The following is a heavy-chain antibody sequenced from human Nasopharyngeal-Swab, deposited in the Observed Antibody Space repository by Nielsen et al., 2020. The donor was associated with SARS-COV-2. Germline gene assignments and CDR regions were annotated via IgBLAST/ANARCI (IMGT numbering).Heavy chain of an antibody. J-gene: IGHJ5*02. CDR3: ASQEYCSSTSCYHWFDP. CDR2: IYYSGST. D-gene: IGHD2-2*01. V-gene: IGHV4-39*01. Sequence: SETLSLTCTVSGGSISSSSYYWGWIRQPPGKGLEWIGSIYYSGSTYYNPSLKSRVTTSVDTSKNQFSLKLSSVTAADTAVYYCASQEYCSSTSCYHWFDPWGQGTLVTVSS. CDR1: GGSISSSSYY.